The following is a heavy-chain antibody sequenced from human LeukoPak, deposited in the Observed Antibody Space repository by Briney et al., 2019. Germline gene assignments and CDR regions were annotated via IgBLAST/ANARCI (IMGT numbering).Heavy chain of an antibody. CDR3: ARAPPPRMVATLDYYGMDV. D-gene: IGHD5-12*01. CDR2: ISWNSGSI. V-gene: IGHV3-9*01. CDR1: GFTFDDYA. J-gene: IGHJ6*02. Sequence: PGGSLRLSCAASGFTFDDYAMHWVRQAPGKGLEWVSGISWNSGSIGYADSVKGRFTISRDNAKNSLYLQMNSLRAEDTAVYYCARAPPPRMVATLDYYGMDVWGQGTTVTVSS.